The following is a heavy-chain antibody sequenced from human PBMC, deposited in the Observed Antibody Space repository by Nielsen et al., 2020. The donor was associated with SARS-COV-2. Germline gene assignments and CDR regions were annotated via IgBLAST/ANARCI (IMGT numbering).Heavy chain of an antibody. CDR2: IYSGGST. CDR1: GFTFSDYY. CDR3: ARDEDYGGNSGAFDI. V-gene: IGHV3-66*01. J-gene: IGHJ3*02. D-gene: IGHD4-23*01. Sequence: GESLKISCAASGFTFSDYYMSWVRQAPGKGLEWVSVIYSGGSTYYADSVKGRFTISRDNSKNTLYLQMNSLRAEDTAVYYCARDEDYGGNSGAFDIWGQGTMVTVSS.